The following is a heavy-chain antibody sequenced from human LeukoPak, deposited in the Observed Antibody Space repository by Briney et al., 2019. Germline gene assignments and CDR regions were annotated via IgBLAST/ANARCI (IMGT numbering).Heavy chain of an antibody. CDR2: ISSSGSTI. Sequence: GGSLRLSCAASGFTFSTYSMNWVRQAPGKGLEWVSYISSSGSTIYYADSVKGRFTISRDNSKNTLYLQMNSLRAEDTAVYYCARRAGAYSHPYDYWGQGTLVTVSS. V-gene: IGHV3-48*01. J-gene: IGHJ4*02. CDR1: GFTFSTYS. D-gene: IGHD4/OR15-4a*01. CDR3: ARRAGAYSHPYDY.